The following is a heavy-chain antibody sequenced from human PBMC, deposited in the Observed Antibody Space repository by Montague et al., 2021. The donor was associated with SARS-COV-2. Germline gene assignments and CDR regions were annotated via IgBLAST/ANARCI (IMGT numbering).Heavy chain of an antibody. CDR1: GFTFSSYS. CDR3: AKDLVLRAARPDALDV. Sequence: SLRLSCAASGFTFSSYSVNWVRQAPGKGLERISYISSSTNIIYYADSVKGRFTISRDSARNSLYLQMNSLRVDDTAVYYCAKDLVLRAARPDALDVWGQGTVVTVSS. D-gene: IGHD6-6*01. V-gene: IGHV3-48*04. CDR2: ISSSTNII. J-gene: IGHJ3*01.